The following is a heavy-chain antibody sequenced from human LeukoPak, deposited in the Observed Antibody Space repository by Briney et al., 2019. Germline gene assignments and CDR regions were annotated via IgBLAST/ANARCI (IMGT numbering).Heavy chain of an antibody. V-gene: IGHV3-9*01. CDR2: ISWNSGSI. Sequence: GGSLRLSCAASGFTFSSYSMNWVRQAPGKGLEWVSGISWNSGSIGYADSVKGRFTISRDNAKNSLYLQMNSLRPDDTALYYCAKGSRLQVWNNWFDPWGQGTLVTVSS. CDR1: GFTFSSYS. J-gene: IGHJ5*02. D-gene: IGHD5-18*01. CDR3: AKGSRLQVWNNWFDP.